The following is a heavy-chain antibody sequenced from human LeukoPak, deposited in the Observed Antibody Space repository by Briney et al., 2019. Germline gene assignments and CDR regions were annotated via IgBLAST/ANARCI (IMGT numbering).Heavy chain of an antibody. V-gene: IGHV1-18*01. Sequence: ASVKVSCKASGYTFTSYGISWVRQAPGQGLEWMGWISAYNGNTNYAQKLQGRVTMTTDTSTSTAYMELGSLRSGDTAVYYCARSGRYYYDSSGYPPNFDYWGQGTLVTVSS. CDR1: GYTFTSYG. CDR3: ARSGRYYYDSSGYPPNFDY. D-gene: IGHD3-22*01. CDR2: ISAYNGNT. J-gene: IGHJ4*02.